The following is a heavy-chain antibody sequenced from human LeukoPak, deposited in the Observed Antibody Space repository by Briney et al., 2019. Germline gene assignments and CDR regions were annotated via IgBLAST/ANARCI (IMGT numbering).Heavy chain of an antibody. J-gene: IGHJ4*02. CDR1: GYTFTNYG. CDR3: ARGPDYCSSTSCYAGGY. CDR2: MNPNSGNT. V-gene: IGHV1-8*03. Sequence: ASVKVSCKASGYTFTNYGISWVRQAPGQGLEWMGWMNPNSGNTGYAQKFQGRVTITRNTSISTAYMELSSLRSEDTAVYYCARGPDYCSSTSCYAGGYWGQGTLVTVSS. D-gene: IGHD2-2*01.